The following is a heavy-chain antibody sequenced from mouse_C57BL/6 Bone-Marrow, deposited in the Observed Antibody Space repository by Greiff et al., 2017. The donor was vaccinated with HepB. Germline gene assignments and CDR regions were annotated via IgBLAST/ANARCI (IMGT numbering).Heavy chain of an antibody. Sequence: QVQLQQSGAELVRPGTSVKMSCKASGYTFTNYWIGWAKQRPGHGLEWIGDIYPGGGYTNYNEKFKGKATLTADKSSSTAYMQFSSLTSEDAAIYYCARRTPYYDGSSYFDYWGQGTTLTVSS. D-gene: IGHD1-1*01. CDR1: GYTFTNYW. J-gene: IGHJ2*01. V-gene: IGHV1-63*01. CDR3: ARRTPYYDGSSYFDY. CDR2: IYPGGGYT.